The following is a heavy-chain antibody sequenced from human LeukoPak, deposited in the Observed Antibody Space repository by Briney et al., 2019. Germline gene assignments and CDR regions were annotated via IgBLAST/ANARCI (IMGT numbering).Heavy chain of an antibody. D-gene: IGHD2-8*01. J-gene: IGHJ5*02. Sequence: ASVKVSCKASGYTFTGYYMHWGRQAPGQGLKWMGRINPNSGGTNYAQKFQGRVTMTRDTSISTAYMELSRLRSDDTAVYYCAREQATVLGVWFDPWGQGTLVTVSS. CDR2: INPNSGGT. CDR3: AREQATVLGVWFDP. V-gene: IGHV1-2*06. CDR1: GYTFTGYY.